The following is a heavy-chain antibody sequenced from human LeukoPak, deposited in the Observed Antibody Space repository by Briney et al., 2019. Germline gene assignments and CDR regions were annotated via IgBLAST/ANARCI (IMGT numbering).Heavy chain of an antibody. D-gene: IGHD5-24*01. V-gene: IGHV3-30*18. J-gene: IGHJ4*02. CDR2: ISYDGSNK. CDR1: GFTFTRHG. CDR3: AKDVEMATTLGFDY. Sequence: GGSLRLSCAASGFTFTRHGIHWVRQAPGKGLEWVAVISYDGSNKYYADSVKGRFTISRDNSKNTLYLQMNSLRAEDTAVYYCAKDVEMATTLGFDYWGQGTLVTVSS.